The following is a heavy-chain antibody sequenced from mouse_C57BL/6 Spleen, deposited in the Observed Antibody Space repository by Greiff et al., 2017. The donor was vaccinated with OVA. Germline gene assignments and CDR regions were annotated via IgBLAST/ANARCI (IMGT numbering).Heavy chain of an antibody. CDR3: ARGETTVSSYDPYFDV. V-gene: IGHV3-6*01. D-gene: IGHD1-1*01. CDR1: GYSITSGYY. Sequence: EVQLVESGPGLVKPSQSLSLTCSVTGYSITSGYYWNWIRPFPGNKLEWMGYISYDGSNKYNPSLNNRISSTRDTLKNQVCLKLNSVTTEDTAKYYCARGETTVSSYDPYFDVWGTGTTVTVSS. J-gene: IGHJ1*03. CDR2: ISYDGSN.